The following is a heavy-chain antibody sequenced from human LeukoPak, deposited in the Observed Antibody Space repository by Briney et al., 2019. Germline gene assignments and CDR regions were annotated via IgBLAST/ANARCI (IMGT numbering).Heavy chain of an antibody. CDR2: INSDGSNT. J-gene: IGHJ4*02. V-gene: IGHV3-74*01. CDR3: ALAGGGNLPFDY. D-gene: IGHD4-23*01. CDR1: GFTFSGYR. Sequence: GGSLRLSCAASGFTFSGYRMHWVRQAPGKGLVWVSRINSDGSNTRYADFVKGRFTISRDNAKNTLYLQMNSLRAEDTAVYYCALAGGGNLPFDYWGQGTLLTVSS.